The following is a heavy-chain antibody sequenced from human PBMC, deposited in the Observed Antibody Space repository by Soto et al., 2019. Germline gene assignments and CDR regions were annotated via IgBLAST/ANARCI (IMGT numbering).Heavy chain of an antibody. Sequence: ETLSLTCTVSGGSISSYYWSWIRQPPGKGLEWIGYIYYSGSTNYNPSLKSRVTISVDTSKNQFSLKLTPVTAADTAVYFCARVRTEYAGLDYWGQGTLVTVSS. J-gene: IGHJ4*02. V-gene: IGHV4-59*08. D-gene: IGHD2-2*01. CDR1: GGSISSYY. CDR3: ARVRTEYAGLDY. CDR2: IYYSGST.